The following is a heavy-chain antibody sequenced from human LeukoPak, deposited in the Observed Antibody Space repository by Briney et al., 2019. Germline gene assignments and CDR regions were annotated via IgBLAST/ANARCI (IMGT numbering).Heavy chain of an antibody. D-gene: IGHD3-3*01. CDR3: ARHAYYDFVTGLFDP. Sequence: SETLSLTCTVSGGSISCSNYYWGWIRQPPGKGQEWIGRIYYSGNTYYNPSLKSRVTISVDTSKNHFSLNLNSVTAADTAMYYCARHAYYDFVTGLFDPWGQGTLVTVSS. CDR2: IYYSGNT. J-gene: IGHJ5*02. V-gene: IGHV4-39*01. CDR1: GGSISCSNYY.